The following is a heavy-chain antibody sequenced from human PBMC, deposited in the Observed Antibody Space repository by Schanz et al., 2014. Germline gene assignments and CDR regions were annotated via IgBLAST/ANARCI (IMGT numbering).Heavy chain of an antibody. CDR1: EFTFSSHW. D-gene: IGHD3-10*01. CDR3: ARPALWFGDNCFDP. CDR2: INSVGSNT. Sequence: EVQLLESGGGLVQPGGSLRLSCAASEFTFSSHWMHWVRQDPGKGLVWVARINSVGSNTDYADSVKGRFTISRDNAKNTLYLQMNSLRAEDTAVYYCARPALWFGDNCFDPWGQGTLVTVSS. V-gene: IGHV3-74*02. J-gene: IGHJ5*02.